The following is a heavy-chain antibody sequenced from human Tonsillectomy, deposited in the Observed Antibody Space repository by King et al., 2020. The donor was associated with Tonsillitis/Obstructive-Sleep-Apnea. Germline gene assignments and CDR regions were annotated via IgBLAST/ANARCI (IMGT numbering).Heavy chain of an antibody. J-gene: IGHJ5*02. CDR3: AGLXVVXPAAXVXNWXDP. Sequence: QLQESGPGLVKPSETLSLTCTVSGGSISSSSYYWGWIRQPPGKGLEWIGSIYYSGSTYYNPSLKSRVTISVDTSKNQFSLKLSSVTAADTAVYYCAGLXVVXPAAXVXNWXDPWXXGTLVTXXS. V-gene: IGHV4-39*01. CDR1: GGSISSSSYY. D-gene: IGHD2-2*01. CDR2: IYYSGST.